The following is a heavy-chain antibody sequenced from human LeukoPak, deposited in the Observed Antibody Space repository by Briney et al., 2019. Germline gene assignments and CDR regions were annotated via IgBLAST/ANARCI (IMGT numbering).Heavy chain of an antibody. V-gene: IGHV4-61*02. CDR1: GGSISSSSYY. CDR2: IYTSGRT. J-gene: IGHJ4*02. CDR3: ARLSTVTTSFDY. D-gene: IGHD4-11*01. Sequence: SETLSLTCTVSGGSISSSSYYWNWIRQPAGKGLEWIGRIYTSGRTYYNPSLKSRVSMSVDTSKNQFSLKLSSVTAADTAVYYCARLSTVTTSFDYWGQGTLVTVSS.